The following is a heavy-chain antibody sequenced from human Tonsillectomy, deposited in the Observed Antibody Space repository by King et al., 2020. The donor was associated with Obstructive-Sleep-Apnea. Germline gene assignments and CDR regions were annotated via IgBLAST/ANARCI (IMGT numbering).Heavy chain of an antibody. Sequence: VQLVESGGGLVQPGGSLRLSCAASGFTFSSYWMSWVRQAPGKGLEWVANIKQDGSEKYYVDSVKGRFTISRDNAKNSLYLQLNRLRAEDTAVYYCATTTPYDFWSGYYAYWGQGTLVTVSS. CDR1: GFTFSSYW. CDR2: IKQDGSEK. CDR3: ATTTPYDFWSGYYAY. J-gene: IGHJ4*02. D-gene: IGHD3-3*01. V-gene: IGHV3-7*03.